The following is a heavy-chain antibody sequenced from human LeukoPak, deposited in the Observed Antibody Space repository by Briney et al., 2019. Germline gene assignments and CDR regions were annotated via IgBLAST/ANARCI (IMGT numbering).Heavy chain of an antibody. CDR2: IKSKTDGGTT. CDR3: TTSRWIQLWLPPAPDAFDI. V-gene: IGHV3-15*01. Sequence: GRSLRLSCAASGFTFSNAWMSWVRQAPGKGLEWVGRIKSKTDGGTTDYAAPVKGRFTISRDDSKNTLYLQMNSLKTEDTAVYYCTTSRWIQLWLPPAPDAFDIWGQGTMVTVSS. CDR1: GFTFSNAW. J-gene: IGHJ3*02. D-gene: IGHD5-18*01.